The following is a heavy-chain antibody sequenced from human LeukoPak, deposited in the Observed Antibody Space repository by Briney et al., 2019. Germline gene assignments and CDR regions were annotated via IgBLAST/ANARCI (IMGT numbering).Heavy chain of an antibody. V-gene: IGHV3-23*01. Sequence: QPGGSLRLSCAASGFTFSSYAMSWVRQAPGKGLEWVSAISGSGGSTYYADSVKGRFTISRDNSKNTLYLQMNSLRAEDTAVYYCAKFFRAHDILTGYYRDLDYWGQGTLVTVSS. CDR3: AKFFRAHDILTGYYRDLDY. CDR2: ISGSGGST. J-gene: IGHJ4*02. D-gene: IGHD3-9*01. CDR1: GFTFSSYA.